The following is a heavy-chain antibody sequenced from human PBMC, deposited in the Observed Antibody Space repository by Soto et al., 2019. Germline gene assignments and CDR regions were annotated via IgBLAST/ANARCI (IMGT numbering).Heavy chain of an antibody. CDR2: IDPRDSYT. D-gene: IGHD6-13*01. J-gene: IGHJ6*02. V-gene: IGHV5-10-1*01. CDR1: GYNFPSYW. Sequence: PXGSLKISCKDCGYNFPSYWITWVRQMPGKGLEWMGRIDPRDSYTNYSPSFQGHVTISADKSISTAYLQWSSLQASDTAMYYCARQKKRSVAANGRDYNYGMGVWGQGTTVTVSS. CDR3: ARQKKRSVAANGRDYNYGMGV.